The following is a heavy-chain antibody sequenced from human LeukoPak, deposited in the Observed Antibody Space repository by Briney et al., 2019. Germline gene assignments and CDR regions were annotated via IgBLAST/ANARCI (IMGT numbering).Heavy chain of an antibody. D-gene: IGHD3-10*01. Sequence: SETLSLTCAVSGYSISIGYYWGWIRQPPGKGLEWIGSMSHNRGTYYNPSLKSRVTISMDTSKNHFSLRLSSVTAADTAVYYCASYYASGVSAYNYYGMDVWGKGTTVTVSS. J-gene: IGHJ6*04. V-gene: IGHV4-38-2*01. CDR2: MSHNRGT. CDR1: GYSISIGYY. CDR3: ASYYASGVSAYNYYGMDV.